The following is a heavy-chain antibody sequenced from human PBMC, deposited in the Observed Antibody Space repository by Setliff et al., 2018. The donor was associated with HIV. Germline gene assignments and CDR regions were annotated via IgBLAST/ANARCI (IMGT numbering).Heavy chain of an antibody. Sequence: SVKVSCKASGGTFSRYAITWVRQAPGQGPEWMGGIIPILGIPNYAQSFQGRVSITADASTSTAYMELSSLASEDTAVYYCARGVWDMVYAIFTYYYYYMDVWGKGTTVTVSS. D-gene: IGHD2-8*01. CDR2: IIPILGIP. J-gene: IGHJ6*03. V-gene: IGHV1-69*10. CDR1: GGTFSRYA. CDR3: ARGVWDMVYAIFTYYYYYMDV.